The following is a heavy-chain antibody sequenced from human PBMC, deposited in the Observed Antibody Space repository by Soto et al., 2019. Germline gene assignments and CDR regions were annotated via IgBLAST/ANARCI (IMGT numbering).Heavy chain of an antibody. J-gene: IGHJ4*02. CDR1: GGTFSSYA. CDR2: IIPIFGTA. CDR3: ARGIAVAGPYYFDY. V-gene: IGHV1-69*13. Sequence: ASVKVSCKASGGTFSSYAISWVRQAPGQGLEWMGGIIPIFGTANYAQKFQGRVTITADESTSTAYMELSSLRSEDTAVYYCARGIAVAGPYYFDYWGQGTLVTVSS. D-gene: IGHD6-19*01.